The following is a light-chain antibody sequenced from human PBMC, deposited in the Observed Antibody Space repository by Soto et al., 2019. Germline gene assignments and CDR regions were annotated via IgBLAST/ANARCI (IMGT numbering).Light chain of an antibody. V-gene: IGKV2-28*01. CDR2: LAS. J-gene: IGKJ1*01. CDR1: QSLLHSSGYTY. CDR3: LQSLETRT. Sequence: DIVLTQSPLSLLVTPGEPASISCRSSQSLLHSSGYTYLDWFLQKPGQSPQLLIYLASNRAPGVPDRFSGSGSGTDFTLKISSVEAEDVGIYFCLQSLETRTFCQGTKVEI.